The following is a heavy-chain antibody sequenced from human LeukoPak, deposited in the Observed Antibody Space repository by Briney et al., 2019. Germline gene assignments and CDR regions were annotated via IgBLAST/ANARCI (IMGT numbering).Heavy chain of an antibody. CDR3: ARGTTSEVTAGDY. V-gene: IGHV3-48*04. Sequence: GGSLRLSCAASGFTFSSYSMIWVRQAPGKGLEWLSYILTVGSLIYYADSVKGRFIVSRDNTKNSLYLQINSLRAEDTAVYYCARGTTSEVTAGDYWGRGTLVTVSS. CDR1: GFTFSSYS. D-gene: IGHD5-18*01. CDR2: ILTVGSLI. J-gene: IGHJ4*02.